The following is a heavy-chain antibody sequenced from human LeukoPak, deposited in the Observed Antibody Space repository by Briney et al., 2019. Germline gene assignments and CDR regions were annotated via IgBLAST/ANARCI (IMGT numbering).Heavy chain of an antibody. CDR1: GGSIRTYY. J-gene: IGHJ4*02. CDR2: IFYTGTT. D-gene: IGHD3-10*01. CDR3: ARMNYYGSYYFDF. Sequence: SETLSLTCTVSGGSIRTYYWTWIRQPPGKGLEWLGYIFYTGTTNYKPSLKSRVTISVDLPKNQFSLRLTSLTAADTAVYFCARMNYYGSYYFDFWGQGTLVTVSS. V-gene: IGHV4-59*01.